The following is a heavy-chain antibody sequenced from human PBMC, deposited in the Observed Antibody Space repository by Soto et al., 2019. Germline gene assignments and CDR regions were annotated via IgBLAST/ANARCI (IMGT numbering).Heavy chain of an antibody. D-gene: IGHD3-9*01. CDR3: AREGGSGNYRYYAMDV. Sequence: QVQLVQSGAEVKKPGSSVKVSCKASGGTFSSYAISWVRQAPGQGLEWMGGIIPIFGTANYAQKFQGRVTLTADESTSTAYVELSSLRSEDTAVYYCAREGGSGNYRYYAMDVWGQGTTVTVSS. J-gene: IGHJ6*02. CDR2: IIPIFGTA. V-gene: IGHV1-69*12. CDR1: GGTFSSYA.